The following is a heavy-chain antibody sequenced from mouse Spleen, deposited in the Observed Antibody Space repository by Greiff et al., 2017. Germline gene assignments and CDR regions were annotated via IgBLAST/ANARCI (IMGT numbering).Heavy chain of an antibody. CDR1: GYTFTSYW. V-gene: IGHV1-64*01. D-gene: IGHD2-4*01. Sequence: QVQLQQPGAELVKPGASVKLSCKASGYTFTSYWMHWVKQRPGQGLEWIGMIHPNSGSTNYNEKFKSKATLTVDKSSSTAYMQLSSLTSEDSAVYYCARVDYDVGYAMDYWGQGTSVTVSS. CDR3: ARVDYDVGYAMDY. J-gene: IGHJ4*01. CDR2: IHPNSGST.